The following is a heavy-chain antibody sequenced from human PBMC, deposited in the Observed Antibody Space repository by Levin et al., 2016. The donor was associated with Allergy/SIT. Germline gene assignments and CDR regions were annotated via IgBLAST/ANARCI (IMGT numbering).Heavy chain of an antibody. V-gene: IGHV3-23*03. CDR1: GFTFSKYG. CDR2: INSDGSPS. J-gene: IGHJ4*02. CDR3: ARGVFDF. Sequence: GESLKISCEASGFTFSKYGMNWVRQAPGKGLEWVSLINSDGSPSYYGASVKGRFTISRENSKNTLYLQMNGLRAEDTAVYYCARGVFDFWGRGTLVTVSS.